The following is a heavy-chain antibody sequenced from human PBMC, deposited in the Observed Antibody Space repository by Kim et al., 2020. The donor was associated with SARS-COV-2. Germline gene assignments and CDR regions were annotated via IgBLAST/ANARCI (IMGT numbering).Heavy chain of an antibody. J-gene: IGHJ4*01. Sequence: GGSLRLSCAGSGFTFSDFWMSWVRQAPGKGLEWVGHIRQDGSEKFYADSVRGRFTVSRDNAKNSVFLQMTNLRAEDTGVYYCARNHPWFGEVFPDPYFDFWGKGILVTVSS. V-gene: IGHV3-7*01. D-gene: IGHD3-10*01. CDR1: GFTFSDFW. CDR3: ARNHPWFGEVFPDPYFDF. CDR2: IRQDGSEK.